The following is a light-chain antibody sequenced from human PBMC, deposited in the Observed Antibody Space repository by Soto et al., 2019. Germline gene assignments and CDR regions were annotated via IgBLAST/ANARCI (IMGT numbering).Light chain of an antibody. Sequence: EIVLTQSPGTLSLSPGERATLSCRASQSINSRYLAWYQQKPGQAPRLLIYGASSRATGIPDRFSGSGSGTDFTLTISRLEPEDLAVYYCQQFGSSLGFTFGPGTKVDIK. CDR2: GAS. CDR3: QQFGSSLGFT. V-gene: IGKV3-20*01. J-gene: IGKJ3*01. CDR1: QSINSRY.